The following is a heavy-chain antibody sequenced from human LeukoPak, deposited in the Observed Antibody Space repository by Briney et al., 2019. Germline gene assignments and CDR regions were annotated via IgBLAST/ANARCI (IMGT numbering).Heavy chain of an antibody. Sequence: GGSLRLSCAASGFTVSGNYMTWVRQAPGKGLAWVSVICSDGSTYYADSVKGRFTLSRDYSKNTLNLQMHSLIAEDTGVYYCATLVAATAHFDYWGQGTPVTVSS. CDR3: ATLVAATAHFDY. CDR2: ICSDGST. V-gene: IGHV3-53*01. J-gene: IGHJ4*02. CDR1: GFTVSGNY. D-gene: IGHD2-21*02.